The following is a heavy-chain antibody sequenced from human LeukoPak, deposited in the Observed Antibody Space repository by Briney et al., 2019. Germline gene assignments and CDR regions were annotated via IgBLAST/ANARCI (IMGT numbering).Heavy chain of an antibody. CDR2: IYKSGSP. D-gene: IGHD2-2*01. V-gene: IGHV4-4*02. CDR1: GASISDTHW. CDR3: ARDPHTSNQPDY. Sequence: SETLSLTCAVSGASISDTHWWSWGRQPPGKGLEWIGEIYKSGSPNYNPSLRSRVAISEDKFKNQFLLKLTSVTAADTAVYYCARDPHTSNQPDYWGQGTLVTVSS. J-gene: IGHJ4*02.